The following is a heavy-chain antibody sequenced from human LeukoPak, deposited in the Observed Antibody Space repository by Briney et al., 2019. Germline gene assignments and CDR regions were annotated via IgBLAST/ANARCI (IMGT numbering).Heavy chain of an antibody. Sequence: GGSLRLSCAASGFTFSDYAMSWVRQAPGKGLEWVSSISGSGGSTYYADSVKGRFTISRDNSKNTLYLQMNSLRAEDTALYYCARAGSGSYYLDAFDIWGQGTMVTVSS. D-gene: IGHD3-10*01. J-gene: IGHJ3*02. CDR1: GFTFSDYA. CDR3: ARAGSGSYYLDAFDI. V-gene: IGHV3-23*01. CDR2: ISGSGGST.